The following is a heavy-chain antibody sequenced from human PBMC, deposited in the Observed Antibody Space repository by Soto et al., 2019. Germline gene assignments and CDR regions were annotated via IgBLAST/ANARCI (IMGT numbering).Heavy chain of an antibody. D-gene: IGHD4-17*01. CDR1: GFTFSTYG. V-gene: IGHV3-30*18. CDR3: AKDHLPSTVTTPGY. J-gene: IGHJ4*02. CDR2: ISYDGNNK. Sequence: QVQLVESGGGVVQPGRSLRLSCAASGFTFSTYGMHWFRQAPGKGLEWVAVISYDGNNKYYADSVKGRFTIARDNSKNSLFLQMDSLRAEDTGVYYCAKDHLPSTVTTPGYWGQGTLVTVSS.